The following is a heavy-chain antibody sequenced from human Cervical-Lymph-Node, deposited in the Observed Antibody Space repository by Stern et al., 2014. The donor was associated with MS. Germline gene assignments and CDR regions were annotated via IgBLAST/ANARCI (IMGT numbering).Heavy chain of an antibody. CDR2: IYYSGST. Sequence: QLQLQESGLGLLKPSETLSLTCSVSGDSISGNSYYWDWIRQPPGKGLEWIGNIYYSGSTIYNPSLKSRVPISVDRSKNQFSLKLSSVTAADTAVYFCSRHSDYWGQGTLVTVSS. V-gene: IGHV4-39*01. J-gene: IGHJ4*02. CDR3: SRHSDY. CDR1: GDSISGNSYY.